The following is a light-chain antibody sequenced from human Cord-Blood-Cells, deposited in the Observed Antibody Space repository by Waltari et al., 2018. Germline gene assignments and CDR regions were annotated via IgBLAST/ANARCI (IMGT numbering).Light chain of an antibody. CDR1: QSLLHSNGYNY. J-gene: IGKJ1*01. CDR3: MQALQTPPWT. CDR2: LGS. V-gene: IGKV2-28*01. Sequence: DTVMTQAPLSLPVTPGEPASISCTSIQSLLHSNGYNYLDWYLQKPGQSPQLLIYLGSNRASRVPDRFSGSGAGTDFTLKISRVEAEDVGVYYCMQALQTPPWTFGQGTKVEI.